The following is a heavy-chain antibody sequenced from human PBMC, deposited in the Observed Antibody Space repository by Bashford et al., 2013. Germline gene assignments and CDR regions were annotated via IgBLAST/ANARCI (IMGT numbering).Heavy chain of an antibody. Sequence: SVKVSCKASGGTFSSYAISWVRQAPGQGLEWMGRIIPILGIANYAQKFQGRVTITADESTSTAYMELNSLRSEDTAVYYCARGAKDYGDYVQRYYFDSWGQGSLVTVSS. D-gene: IGHD4-17*01. CDR3: ARGAKDYGDYVQRYYFDS. CDR2: IIPILGIA. V-gene: IGHV1-69*04. J-gene: IGHJ4*02. CDR1: GGTFSSYA.